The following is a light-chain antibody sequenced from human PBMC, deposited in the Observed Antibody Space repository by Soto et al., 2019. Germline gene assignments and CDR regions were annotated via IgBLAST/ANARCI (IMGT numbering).Light chain of an antibody. CDR1: QSISAW. Sequence: DKQMTHGPCPLSAYVGDRVTITVRASQSISAWLAWYQQKPGKAPKLLIYKASSLESGVPSRFSGSGSGTEFTLTISSLQPDDFATYYCQQYDSYSYTFGQGTMVDI. V-gene: IGKV1-5*03. J-gene: IGKJ2*01. CDR3: QQYDSYSYT. CDR2: KAS.